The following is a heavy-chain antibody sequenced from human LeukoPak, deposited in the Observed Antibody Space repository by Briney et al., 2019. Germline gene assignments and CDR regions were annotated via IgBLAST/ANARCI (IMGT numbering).Heavy chain of an antibody. CDR1: GFTFSSYG. V-gene: IGHV3-30*03. J-gene: IGHJ4*02. CDR2: ISYDGSNK. Sequence: QPGRSLRLSCAASGFTFSSYGMHWVRQAPGKGLEWVAVISYDGSNKYYADSVKGRFTISRDNARNSLYLQMNSLRAEDTAVYYCASGRQLGYWGQGTLVTVSS. CDR3: ASGRQLGY. D-gene: IGHD6-13*01.